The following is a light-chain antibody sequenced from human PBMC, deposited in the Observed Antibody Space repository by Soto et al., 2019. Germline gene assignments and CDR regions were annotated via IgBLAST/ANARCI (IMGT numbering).Light chain of an antibody. CDR2: DAS. CDR3: QHINYY. Sequence: DIQMTQSPSTLSASVGDRVTITCRASQSISNWLAWYQEKQGKAPKLRIYDASNLASGVPSRFSGSASGTDFTLTISSLQPDDFATYYCQHINYYFGQGTKVEIK. J-gene: IGKJ2*01. CDR1: QSISNW. V-gene: IGKV1-5*01.